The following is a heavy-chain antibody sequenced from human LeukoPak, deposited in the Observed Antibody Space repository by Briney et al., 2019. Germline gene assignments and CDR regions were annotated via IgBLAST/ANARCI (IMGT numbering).Heavy chain of an antibody. V-gene: IGHV1-3*03. CDR1: GYTFTDYA. Sequence: ASVKVSCKASGYTFTDYAMHWVRQAPGQRLEWMGWINAGNGNTKYSQEFQGRVTITRDTSASTAYMELSSLKSDDMAVYYCARGVSTTGFDYWGQGTLVTVSS. CDR3: ARGVSTTGFDY. J-gene: IGHJ4*02. CDR2: INAGNGNT. D-gene: IGHD2/OR15-2a*01.